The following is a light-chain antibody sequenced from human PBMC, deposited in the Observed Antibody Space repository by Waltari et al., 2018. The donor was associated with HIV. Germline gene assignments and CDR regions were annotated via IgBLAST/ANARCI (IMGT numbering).Light chain of an antibody. V-gene: IGLV7-46*01. CDR1: TGAVTSGHY. CDR3: FLSYSGS. CDR2: DTS. J-gene: IGLJ3*02. Sequence: QAVVTQEPSLTVSPGGTVTLTCGSSTGAVTSGHYPYWFQQKFGQAPRSLIYDTSNSHSCTPARFSGSRLGGKAALTLSGAQPEDEADYSCFLSYSGSFGGGTKLTVL.